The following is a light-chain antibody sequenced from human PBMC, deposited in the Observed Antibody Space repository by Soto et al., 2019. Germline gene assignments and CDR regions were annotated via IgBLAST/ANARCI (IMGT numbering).Light chain of an antibody. J-gene: IGKJ1*01. CDR1: QSVSSN. Sequence: EIVMTQSPATLSVSPGERATLSCRASQSVSSNLAWYHQKPGQAPRLLIYGASTRATGIPARFSGSGSGTEFTLTISSLQSEDFAVYYCQQYNNCGTFGQGTKVEIK. CDR3: QQYNNCGT. V-gene: IGKV3-15*01. CDR2: GAS.